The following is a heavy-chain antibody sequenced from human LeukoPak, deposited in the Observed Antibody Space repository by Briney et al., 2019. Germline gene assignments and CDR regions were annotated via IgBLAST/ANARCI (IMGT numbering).Heavy chain of an antibody. CDR3: ARDVTEEPSDY. Sequence: PGRSLRLSCVASGFKIEEYAMHWVRQVPGKGLEWVSSISLNRGSIGYADSVKGRFSISRDNAKNSVYLQMNSLRAEDTAVYYCARDVTEEPSDYWGQGTLVTVSS. CDR2: ISLNRGSI. V-gene: IGHV3-9*01. CDR1: GFKIEEYA. J-gene: IGHJ4*02. D-gene: IGHD1-14*01.